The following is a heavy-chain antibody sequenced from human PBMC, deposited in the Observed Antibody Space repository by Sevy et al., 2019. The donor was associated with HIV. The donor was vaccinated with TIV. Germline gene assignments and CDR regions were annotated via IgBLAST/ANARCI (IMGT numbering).Heavy chain of an antibody. Sequence: GGSLRLSCAASGFTFSTYAMSWVRQAPGKGLEWVSDISGSGGDTYYADSVKGRFTISRDNSKNTLYLQMNSLRAEDTAVYYCAKDAYYYDSSGYSMSQWYYGMDVWGQGTTVTVFS. CDR2: ISGSGGDT. CDR1: GFTFSTYA. CDR3: AKDAYYYDSSGYSMSQWYYGMDV. D-gene: IGHD3-22*01. J-gene: IGHJ6*02. V-gene: IGHV3-23*01.